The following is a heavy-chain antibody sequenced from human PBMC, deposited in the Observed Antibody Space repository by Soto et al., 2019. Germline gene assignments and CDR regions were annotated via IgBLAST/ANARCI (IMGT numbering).Heavy chain of an antibody. D-gene: IGHD2-2*01. V-gene: IGHV3-7*03. J-gene: IGHJ4*02. CDR2: IKFDGREK. Sequence: GGSLRLSCEASGFTFSDYWMSWVRQAPGKGPEGVANIKFDGREKQYVDSVRGRFTISRENSRSSLSLQMNSLRAGDTAVYYCVKDGGYCSSSTCYAPRNHYFDSWGQGTLVTVSS. CDR3: VKDGGYCSSSTCYAPRNHYFDS. CDR1: GFTFSDYW.